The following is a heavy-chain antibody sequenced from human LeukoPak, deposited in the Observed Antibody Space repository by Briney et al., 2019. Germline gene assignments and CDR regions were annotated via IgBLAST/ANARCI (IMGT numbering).Heavy chain of an antibody. CDR1: GGTFSSNA. V-gene: IGHV1-69*13. CDR3: ASGPGTYYKEYFDY. D-gene: IGHD3-10*01. J-gene: IGHJ4*02. CDR2: IIPIFSPA. Sequence: GASVKVSCKASGGTFSSNAISWVRQAPGQGLEWMGGIIPIFSPANYAQKFQGRVTITADESTSTAYMELSSLRSEDTAVYYCASGPGTYYKEYFDYWGQGTLVTVSS.